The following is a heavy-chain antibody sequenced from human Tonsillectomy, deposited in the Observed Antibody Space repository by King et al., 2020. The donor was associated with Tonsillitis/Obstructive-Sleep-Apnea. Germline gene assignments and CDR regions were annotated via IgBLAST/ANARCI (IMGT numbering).Heavy chain of an antibody. CDR3: ARDRGGYSYGWNDY. V-gene: IGHV4-31*03. Sequence: VQLQESGPGLVKPSQTLSLTCTVSGGSISSGGYYWSWIRQHPGKGLEWIGYIYYSGSTYYNPSLKSRVTISVDTSKNQFSLKLGSVTAADTAVYYCARDRGGYSYGWNDYWGQGTLVTVSS. CDR1: GGSISSGGYY. J-gene: IGHJ4*02. CDR2: IYYSGST. D-gene: IGHD5-18*01.